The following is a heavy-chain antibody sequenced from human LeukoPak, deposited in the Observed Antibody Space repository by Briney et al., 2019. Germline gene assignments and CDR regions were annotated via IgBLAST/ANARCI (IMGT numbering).Heavy chain of an antibody. CDR1: GFTFSSYG. V-gene: IGHV3-30*18. CDR2: ISYDGSNK. D-gene: IGHD4-23*01. J-gene: IGHJ4*02. CDR3: ANLLRWEPY. Sequence: GRSLRLSCAASGFTFSSYGMHWVRQAPGKGLEWVAVISYDGSNKYYADSVKGRFTISRDNSKNTLYLQMNSLRAEDTAVYYCANLLRWEPYWGQGTLVTVSS.